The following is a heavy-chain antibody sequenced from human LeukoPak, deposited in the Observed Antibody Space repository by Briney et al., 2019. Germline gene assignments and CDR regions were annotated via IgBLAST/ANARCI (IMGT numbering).Heavy chain of an antibody. D-gene: IGHD2-2*01. CDR3: AKAVVPFISQHYFDY. J-gene: IGHJ4*02. V-gene: IGHV3-38-3*01. CDR2: ISGGSR. CDR1: GFTLSSNE. Sequence: PGGALRLSCAASGFTLSSNEMSWVGQAPGKGLEGVSSISGGSRYYVHSGKGRGTISKDKSKNKQYLRMNSLRAEDTAVYYCAKAVVPFISQHYFDYWGQGTLVTVSS.